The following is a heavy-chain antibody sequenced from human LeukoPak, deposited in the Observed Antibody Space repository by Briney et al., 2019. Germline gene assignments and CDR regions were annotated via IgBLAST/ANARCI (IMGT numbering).Heavy chain of an antibody. CDR3: VKFPDW. Sequence: PGGSLRLSCSASGFTLGTFAMHWVRQAPGKGLEYISTISSIGGGTDYADSVKGRFTISRDNSKNTLFLQMSSLRAEDTAVYYCVKFPDWWGQGTLVTVSS. CDR1: GFTLGTFA. J-gene: IGHJ4*02. D-gene: IGHD3/OR15-3a*01. V-gene: IGHV3-64D*09. CDR2: ISSIGGGT.